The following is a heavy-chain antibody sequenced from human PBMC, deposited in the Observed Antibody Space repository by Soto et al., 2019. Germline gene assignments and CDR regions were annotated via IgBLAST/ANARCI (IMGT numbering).Heavy chain of an antibody. D-gene: IGHD6-19*01. J-gene: IGHJ1*01. CDR3: ARGYSSGWYRDKEYFQH. CDR2: IYYSGST. Sequence: SETLSLTCTVSGGSISSYYWSWIRQPPGKGLEWIGYIYYSGSTNYNPSLKSRVTISVDTSKNQFSLKLSSVTAADTAVYYCARGYSSGWYRDKEYFQHWGQGTLVTVSS. CDR1: GGSISSYY. V-gene: IGHV4-59*01.